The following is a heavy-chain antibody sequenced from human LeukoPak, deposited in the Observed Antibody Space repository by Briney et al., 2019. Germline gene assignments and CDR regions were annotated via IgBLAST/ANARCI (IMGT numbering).Heavy chain of an antibody. J-gene: IGHJ4*02. CDR2: ISGSGGST. CDR1: GFTFSSYA. CDR3: AKDRISYGSGRSPLDY. V-gene: IGHV3-23*01. Sequence: GGSLRLSCAASGFTFSSYAMSLVRQAPGKGLEWVSAISGSGGSTYYADSVKGRFTISRDNSKNTLYLQMNSLRAEDTAVYYCAKDRISYGSGRSPLDYWGQGTLDTVSS. D-gene: IGHD3-10*01.